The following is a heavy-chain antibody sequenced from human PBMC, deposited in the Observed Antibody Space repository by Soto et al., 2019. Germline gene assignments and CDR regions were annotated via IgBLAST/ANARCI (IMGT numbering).Heavy chain of an antibody. CDR2: INHTGST. V-gene: IGHV4-34*01. CDR3: ARIVPGYNGMDV. Sequence: SETLSLTCAVYGGSFSGYYWSWIRQPPGKGLEWIGEINHTGSTNYNPSLKSRVTISLDTSKNQFSLKLISVTAADTALYYCARIVPGYNGMDVWGQGTTVTVFS. CDR1: GGSFSGYY. D-gene: IGHD2-2*02. J-gene: IGHJ6*02.